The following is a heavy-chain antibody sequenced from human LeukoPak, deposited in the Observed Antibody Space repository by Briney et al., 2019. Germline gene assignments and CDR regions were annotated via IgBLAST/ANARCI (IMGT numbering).Heavy chain of an antibody. V-gene: IGHV3-23*01. CDR2: ISGSGGST. D-gene: IGHD2-21*02. Sequence: GGSLRLSCAASGFTFSSYGMSWVRQAPGKGLEWVSAISGSGGSTYYADSVKGRFTISRDNSKNTLYLQINSLRAEDTAVYYCEKEGNIVVVTAHYWGQGTLVTVSS. CDR3: EKEGNIVVVTAHY. J-gene: IGHJ4*02. CDR1: GFTFSSYG.